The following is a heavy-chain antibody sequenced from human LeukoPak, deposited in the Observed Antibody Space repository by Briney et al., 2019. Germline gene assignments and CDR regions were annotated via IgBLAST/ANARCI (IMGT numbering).Heavy chain of an antibody. CDR3: ARGTVRGHNY. CDR2: INHSGST. V-gene: IGHV4-34*01. D-gene: IGHD3-10*01. CDR1: GGSFSGYY. J-gene: IGHJ4*02. Sequence: SETLSLTCAVYGGSFSGYYWSWIRQPPGKGLEWIGEINHSGSTNYNPSLKSRVTISVDTSKNQFSLKLSSVTAADTAVYYCARGTVRGHNYRGQGTLVTVSS.